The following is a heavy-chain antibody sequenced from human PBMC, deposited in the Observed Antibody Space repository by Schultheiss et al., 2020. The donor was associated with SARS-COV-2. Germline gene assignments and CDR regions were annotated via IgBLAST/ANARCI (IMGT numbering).Heavy chain of an antibody. CDR1: GYSFTSYW. V-gene: IGHV5-51*01. CDR3: ARLTARLLGYCSGGSCPADY. CDR2: IYPGDSDT. Sequence: GGSLRLSCKGSGYSFTSYWIGWVRQMPGKGLEWMGIIYPGDSDTRYSPSFQGQVTISADKSINTAFLQWSSLKASDTAIYYCARLTARLLGYCSGGSCPADYWGQGTLVTVSS. J-gene: IGHJ4*02. D-gene: IGHD2-15*01.